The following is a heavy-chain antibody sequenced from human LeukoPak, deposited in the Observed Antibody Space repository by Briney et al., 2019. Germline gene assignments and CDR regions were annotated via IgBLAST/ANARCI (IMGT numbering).Heavy chain of an antibody. CDR3: VRSRGGDFDH. D-gene: IGHD3-16*01. V-gene: IGHV6-1*01. J-gene: IGHJ4*02. CDR2: TYYRSKWSN. Sequence: SQTLSLTCVISGDSVSSNSACWNWIRQSPSRGLEWLGRTYYRSKWSNDYAVSVRSRITINPDTSKNQFSLQLNSVTPADAAVYYCVRSRGGDFDHWGQGTLVTVSS. CDR1: GDSVSSNSAC.